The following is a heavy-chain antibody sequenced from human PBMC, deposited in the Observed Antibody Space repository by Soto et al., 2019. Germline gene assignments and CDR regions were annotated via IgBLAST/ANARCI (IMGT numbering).Heavy chain of an antibody. V-gene: IGHV1-69*01. CDR2: IIPIFGTA. D-gene: IGHD6-19*01. CDR1: GGTFSSYA. J-gene: IGHJ5*01. Sequence: QVQLVQSGAEVKKPGSSVKVSCKASGGTFSSYAISWVRQAPGPGLEWMGGIIPIFGTATYAQKFQGRVTITADESTSTAYMELSSLRSEDTAVYYCARAEGSSGWYEWFDYWGQGTLVTVSS. CDR3: ARAEGSSGWYEWFDY.